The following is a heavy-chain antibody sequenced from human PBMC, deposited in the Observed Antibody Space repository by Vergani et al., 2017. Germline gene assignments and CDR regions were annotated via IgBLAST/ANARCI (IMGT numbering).Heavy chain of an antibody. J-gene: IGHJ5*02. V-gene: IGHV1-2*02. Sequence: QVQLVQSGAEVKKPGASVKVSCKASGYTFTGYYMHWVRQAPGQGLEWMGWINPNSGGTNYAQKFQGRVTMTRETSISTAYMELSRLRSDDTAVYYCARVGRFLEWLLSPWFDPWGQGTLVTVSS. CDR2: INPNSGGT. D-gene: IGHD3-3*01. CDR1: GYTFTGYY. CDR3: ARVGRFLEWLLSPWFDP.